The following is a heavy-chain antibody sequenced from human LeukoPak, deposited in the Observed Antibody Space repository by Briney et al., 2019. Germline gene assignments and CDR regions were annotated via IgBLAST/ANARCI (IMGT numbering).Heavy chain of an antibody. J-gene: IGHJ4*02. V-gene: IGHV3-7*01. Sequence: GGSLRLPCAASGFTFSSYWMSWVRQAPGKGLEWVANIKQDGSEKYYVDSVKGRFTISRDNAKNSLYLQMNSLRAEDTAVYYCARAPLYCSSTSCNYFDYWGQGTLVTVSS. CDR2: IKQDGSEK. CDR1: GFTFSSYW. D-gene: IGHD2-2*01. CDR3: ARAPLYCSSTSCNYFDY.